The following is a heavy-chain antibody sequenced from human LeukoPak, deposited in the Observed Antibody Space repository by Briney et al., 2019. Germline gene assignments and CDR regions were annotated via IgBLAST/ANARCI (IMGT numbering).Heavy chain of an antibody. CDR3: ARRGDCGGNSAYYFDY. D-gene: IGHD4-23*01. V-gene: IGHV5-51*01. J-gene: IGHJ4*02. CDR1: GYSFTSYW. Sequence: GESLKISCKGSGYSFTSYWIGWVRQMPGKGLEWMGIIYPGDSDTRYSPSFQGQVTISADKSISTAYLQWSSLKASDTAMYYCARRGDCGGNSAYYFDYWGQGTLVTVSS. CDR2: IYPGDSDT.